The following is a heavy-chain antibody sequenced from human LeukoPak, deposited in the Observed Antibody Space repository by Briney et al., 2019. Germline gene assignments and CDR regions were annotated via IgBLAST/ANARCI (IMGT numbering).Heavy chain of an antibody. CDR2: IIPIFGTA. J-gene: IGHJ5*02. V-gene: IGHV1-69*05. Sequence: GASVKVSCKASGGTFSSYAISWVRQAPGQGLEWMGRIIPIFGTANYAQKFQGRVTITTDESTSTAYMELSSLRSEDTAVYYCARDWWELNNWFDPWGQGTLVTVSS. CDR3: ARDWWELNNWFDP. D-gene: IGHD1-26*01. CDR1: GGTFSSYA.